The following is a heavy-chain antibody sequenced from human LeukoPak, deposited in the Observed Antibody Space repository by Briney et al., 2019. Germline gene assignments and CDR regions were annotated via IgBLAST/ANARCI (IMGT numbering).Heavy chain of an antibody. Sequence: GGSLRPSCAASGFTFASYAMTWVRQAPGKGLEWVSGISGSGDSTYDADYVKGRFTISRDTSKNTLYLQMNSLRAEDTAVYYCAKLGRAFDMWGQGTMVTVSS. CDR3: AKLGRAFDM. CDR2: ISGSGDST. CDR1: GFTFASYA. D-gene: IGHD7-27*01. V-gene: IGHV3-23*01. J-gene: IGHJ3*02.